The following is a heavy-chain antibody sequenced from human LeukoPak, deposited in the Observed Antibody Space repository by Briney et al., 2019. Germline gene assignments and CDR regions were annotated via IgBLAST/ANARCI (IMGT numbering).Heavy chain of an antibody. CDR2: NSWDSGSI. Sequence: GRSLRLSCAASGFTFDDYALHWVPPTPGKGLESSSGNSWDSGSIGYADSVKGRFTISRDNAKNSLYLQMNRLRAEDTALYNCAKDIWSREWRSQLLQPEFGYWGQGTLVTVSS. J-gene: IGHJ4*02. V-gene: IGHV3-9*01. D-gene: IGHD2-2*01. CDR1: GFTFDDYA. CDR3: AKDIWSREWRSQLLQPEFGY.